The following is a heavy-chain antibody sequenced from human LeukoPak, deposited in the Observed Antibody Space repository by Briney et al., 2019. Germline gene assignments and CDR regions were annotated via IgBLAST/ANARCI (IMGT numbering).Heavy chain of an antibody. CDR2: IIPIFGTA. CDR1: GGTFSSYA. V-gene: IGHV1-69*06. D-gene: IGHD2-2*01. Sequence: SVKVSCKASGGTFSSYAIRWVRQAPGQGLEWMGGIIPIFGTANYAQKFQGRVTITADKSTSTAYMELSSLRSEDTAVYYCARGPRYCSSTSCRPDYWGQGTLVTVSS. CDR3: ARGPRYCSSTSCRPDY. J-gene: IGHJ4*02.